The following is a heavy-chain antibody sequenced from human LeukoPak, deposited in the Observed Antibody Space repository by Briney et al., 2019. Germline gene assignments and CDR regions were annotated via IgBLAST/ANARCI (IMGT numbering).Heavy chain of an antibody. CDR3: ARGAMDYYDSSGYSFDY. Sequence: ASVKVSCKAYGYTFTSYYMHWVRQAPGQGLEWMGIINPSGGSTSYAQKFQGRVTMTRDTSTSTVYMELSSLRSEDTAVYYCARGAMDYYDSSGYSFDYWGQGTLVTVSS. CDR1: GYTFTSYY. CDR2: INPSGGST. D-gene: IGHD3-22*01. V-gene: IGHV1-46*01. J-gene: IGHJ4*02.